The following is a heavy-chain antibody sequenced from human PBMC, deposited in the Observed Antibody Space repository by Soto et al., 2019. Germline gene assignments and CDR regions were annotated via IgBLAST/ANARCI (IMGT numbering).Heavy chain of an antibody. J-gene: IGHJ4*02. CDR2: INSDGSST. CDR3: AKYTSSPGSFDC. Sequence: EVQLVESGGGLVQPGGSLRLSCAASGFTFSSYWMHWVRQAPGKGLVWVSRINSDGSSTSYADSVKGRFTISRDKAKNTLYLQMNSLRAEDTSVYYCAKYTSSPGSFDCWGQGTLVTVSS. CDR1: GFTFSSYW. D-gene: IGHD6-13*01. V-gene: IGHV3-74*01.